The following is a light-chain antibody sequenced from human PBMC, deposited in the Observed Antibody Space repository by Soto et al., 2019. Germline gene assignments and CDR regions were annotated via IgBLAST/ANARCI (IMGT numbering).Light chain of an antibody. CDR1: QGISSY. J-gene: IGKJ4*01. CDR3: QQLNSYPFT. Sequence: DIQLTQSPSFLSASAGDRVTITCRASQGISSYLAWYQQKPGKAPKLLIYAASTLQSGVPSRFSGSGSGTEFTLTISSPQPEDFATYYCQQLNSYPFTFGGGTKVEIK. CDR2: AAS. V-gene: IGKV1-9*01.